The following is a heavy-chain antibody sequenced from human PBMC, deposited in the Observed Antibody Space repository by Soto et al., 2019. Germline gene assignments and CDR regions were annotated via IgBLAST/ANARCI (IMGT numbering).Heavy chain of an antibody. CDR2: ISYDGSNK. CDR3: ARDLTVATIELVLEY. D-gene: IGHD5-12*01. CDR1: GFTFSSYG. V-gene: IGHV3-33*01. Sequence: GGSLRLSCAASGFTFSSYGMHWVRQAPGKGLEWVAVISYDGSNKYYADSVKGRFTISRDNSKNTLYLQMNSLRAEDTAVYYCARDLTVATIELVLEYWGQGTLVTVSS. J-gene: IGHJ4*02.